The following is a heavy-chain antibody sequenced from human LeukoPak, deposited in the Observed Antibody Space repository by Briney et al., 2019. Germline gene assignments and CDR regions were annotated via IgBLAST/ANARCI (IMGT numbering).Heavy chain of an antibody. V-gene: IGHV3-33*01. Sequence: PGRSLRLSCAASGFTFSTYAMHWVRQAPGKGLEGVAVIWSDSTNKYYADSVRGRFTISRDNSKNTLYLQMSSLRAEDTAMYYCARDRLTTVTTFHFDYWGQGTLVTVSS. CDR2: IWSDSTNK. CDR3: ARDRLTTVTTFHFDY. CDR1: GFTFSTYA. J-gene: IGHJ4*02. D-gene: IGHD4-17*01.